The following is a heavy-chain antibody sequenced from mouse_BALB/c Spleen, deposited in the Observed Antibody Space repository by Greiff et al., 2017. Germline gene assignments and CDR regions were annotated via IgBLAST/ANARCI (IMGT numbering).Heavy chain of an antibody. J-gene: IGHJ3*01. CDR1: GFNIKDTY. Sequence: VQLQQSGAELVKPGASVKLSCTASGFNIKDTYMHWVKQRPEQGLEWIGRIDPANGNTKYDPKFQGKATITADTSSNTAFLQLSILTSEDTAVYYCARGGYGNYEGAWFAYWGQGTLVTVSA. V-gene: IGHV14-3*02. CDR3: ARGGYGNYEGAWFAY. CDR2: IDPANGNT. D-gene: IGHD2-1*01.